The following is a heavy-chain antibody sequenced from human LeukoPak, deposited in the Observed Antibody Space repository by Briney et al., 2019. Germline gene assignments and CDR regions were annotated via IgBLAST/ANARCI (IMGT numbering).Heavy chain of an antibody. J-gene: IGHJ4*02. D-gene: IGHD5-24*01. Sequence: GGSLRLSCAASGFTFSSYAMSWVRQAPGKGLEWVSTIGGSTYYADSVKGRFTISRDNSKNTLYLQMNSLRAEDTAVYYCAKDRPGDGYNSDRGQGTLVTVSS. CDR2: IGGST. V-gene: IGHV3-23*01. CDR3: AKDRPGDGYNSD. CDR1: GFTFSSYA.